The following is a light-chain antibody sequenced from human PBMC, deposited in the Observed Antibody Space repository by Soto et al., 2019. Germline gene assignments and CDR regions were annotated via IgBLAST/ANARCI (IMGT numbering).Light chain of an antibody. J-gene: IGLJ3*02. CDR2: DVV. V-gene: IGLV2-11*01. Sequence: QSALTQPRSVTGSPGQSVTISCTGTSSDVGGYNYVSWYQQHPGKAPKLMIYDVVKRPSGVPDRFSGSKSGNTASLTISGLHAEVEADYYCCSYAGSYTFVFGGGTKVTVL. CDR1: SSDVGGYNY. CDR3: CSYAGSYTFV.